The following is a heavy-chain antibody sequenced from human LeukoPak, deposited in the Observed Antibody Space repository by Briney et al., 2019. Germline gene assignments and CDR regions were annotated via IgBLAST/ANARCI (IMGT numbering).Heavy chain of an antibody. CDR1: GYTFTSYY. J-gene: IGHJ4*02. Sequence: ASVKVSCKASGYTFTSYYMHWARQAPGQGLEWMGIINPSGGSTSYAQKFQGRVTMTRDTSTSTVYMELSSLRSEDTAVYYCARSIVVVVAPTAYFDYWGQGTLVTVSS. V-gene: IGHV1-46*01. CDR2: INPSGGST. D-gene: IGHD2-15*01. CDR3: ARSIVVVVAPTAYFDY.